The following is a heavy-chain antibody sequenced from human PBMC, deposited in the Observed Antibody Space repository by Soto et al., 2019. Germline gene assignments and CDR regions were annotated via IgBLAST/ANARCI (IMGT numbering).Heavy chain of an antibody. D-gene: IGHD2-2*01. V-gene: IGHV3-23*01. CDR2: LSDGGGST. Sequence: GGSVEIASAASGVTVRNYAMSWVRQAPGKGLAWVSGLSDGGGSTFYGAAVRGRFTISRDNAKNTLYLQMSSLRAEDAAVYYCAKEGTTSPYNGFGPWGHGTLVP. CDR1: GVTVRNYA. CDR3: AKEGTTSPYNGFGP. J-gene: IGHJ5*02.